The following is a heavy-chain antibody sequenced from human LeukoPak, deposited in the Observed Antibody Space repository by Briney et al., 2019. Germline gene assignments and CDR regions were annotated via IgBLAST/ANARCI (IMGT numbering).Heavy chain of an antibody. V-gene: IGHV3-30*04. J-gene: IGHJ4*02. CDR1: GFTFSSYA. CDR2: ISSDGSRK. Sequence: GGSLRLSCAASGFTFSSYAMHWVRQAPGKGLEWVAVISSDGSRKYSADSVKGRFTISRDNSKNTLYLQMNSLRAEDTAVYYCARDPCGDDYNCYFDYWGQGTLVTVS. D-gene: IGHD5-24*01. CDR3: ARDPCGDDYNCYFDY.